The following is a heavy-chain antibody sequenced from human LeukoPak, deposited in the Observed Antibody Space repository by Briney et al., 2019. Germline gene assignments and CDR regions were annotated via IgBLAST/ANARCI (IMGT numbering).Heavy chain of an antibody. CDR1: GFTFSNAW. D-gene: IGHD2-2*01. CDR2: VRSETDGGTT. J-gene: IGHJ5*02. Sequence: GGSLRLSCAASGFTFSNAWMSWVRQAPGKGLEWVSRVRSETDGGTTDYAAPVQGRFTISRDDSKNTLYLQMNSLDTDDTAVYYCTTLSYAAAPTWGQGTLVTVSS. CDR3: TTLSYAAAPT. V-gene: IGHV3-15*01.